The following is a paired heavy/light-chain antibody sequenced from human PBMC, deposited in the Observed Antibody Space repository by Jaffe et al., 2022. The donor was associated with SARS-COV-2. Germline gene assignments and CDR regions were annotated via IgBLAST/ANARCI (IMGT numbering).Light chain of an antibody. J-gene: IGLJ2*01. CDR3: AGWDVRLNVVV. V-gene: IGLV1-47*01. CDR2: RNN. CDR1: SSNIGSDY. Sequence: QSVLTQPPSATGTPGQRVAISCSGSSSNIGSDYVYWYQHVPGTAPKLLIYRNNQRPSGVPDRFSGSKSGASASLAISGLRSEDEADYYCAGWDVRLNVVVFGGGTKLTVL.
Heavy chain of an antibody. CDR1: GFPFSNYD. CDR2: ISHDGSNK. CDR3: MKDLYYYESSGSRGGMDV. V-gene: IGHV3-30*18. J-gene: IGHJ6*02. Sequence: QVQLVESGGGVVQPGRSLRLSCVASGFPFSNYDMHWVRQAPGKGLEWVALISHDGSNKYYVDSVKGRFTISRDNSKDTLYLQMNSLRVEDTAVYYCMKDLYYYESSGSRGGMDVWGQGTMVTASS. D-gene: IGHD3-22*01.